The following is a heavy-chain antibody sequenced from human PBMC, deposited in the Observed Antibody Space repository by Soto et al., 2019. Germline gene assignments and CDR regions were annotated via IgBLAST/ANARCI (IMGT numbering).Heavy chain of an antibody. CDR2: INHSGRT. D-gene: IGHD2-15*01. Sequence: ASETLSLTCAFYCGSFIDYYWSWIRQSPGKGLEWIGEINHSGRTDYNPSLKSRVTISPDTSKNQFSLKLRSVTAADAAVYYCARDRLVVVAAAFPQYFFHGMDVWGQGTTVTVSS. CDR1: CGSFIDYY. J-gene: IGHJ6*02. CDR3: ARDRLVVVAAAFPQYFFHGMDV. V-gene: IGHV4-34*01.